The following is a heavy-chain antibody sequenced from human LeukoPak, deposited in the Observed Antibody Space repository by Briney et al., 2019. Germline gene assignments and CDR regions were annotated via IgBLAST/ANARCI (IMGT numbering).Heavy chain of an antibody. CDR3: AKDIQLST. J-gene: IGHJ3*01. D-gene: IGHD5-24*01. Sequence: GGSLRLSCAASGFTFSSAAMTWVRQAPGKGLEWVSLIGSSGGSTYYADSVKGRFTISRDNSKNTLSLQMNSLRVENTAIYYCAKDIQLSTWGLGTMVTVSS. CDR2: IGSSGGST. V-gene: IGHV3-23*01. CDR1: GFTFSSAA.